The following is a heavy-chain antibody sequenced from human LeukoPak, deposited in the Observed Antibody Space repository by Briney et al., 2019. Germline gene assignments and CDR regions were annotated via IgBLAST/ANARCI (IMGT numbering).Heavy chain of an antibody. Sequence: PGGSLRLSCAASGFTFSSYGMHWVRQAPGKGLEWVAFIRYDGSNKYYADSVKGRFTISRDNSKNTLYLQVNSLRAEDTDVYYCGKDWSNSGWYFNYWGQGTLVTVSS. V-gene: IGHV3-30*02. CDR3: GKDWSNSGWYFNY. D-gene: IGHD6-19*01. J-gene: IGHJ4*02. CDR1: GFTFSSYG. CDR2: IRYDGSNK.